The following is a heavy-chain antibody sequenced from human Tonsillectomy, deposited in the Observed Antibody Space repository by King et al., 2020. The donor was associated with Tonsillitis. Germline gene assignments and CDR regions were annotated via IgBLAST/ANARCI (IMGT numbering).Heavy chain of an antibody. J-gene: IGHJ4*02. V-gene: IGHV3-30*03. Sequence: QLVESGGGVVHPGRSLTLSCAASGFNFSNYGMHWVRPAPGKGLEWVAVISHDGSDTYYIDSVRGRFTISRDNSKNTVSLHMTGLRPEDTAVYYCAADASTVAAWVDCWGQGSLVIVSS. D-gene: IGHD4-17*01. CDR1: GFNFSNYG. CDR3: AADASTVAAWVDC. CDR2: ISHDGSDT.